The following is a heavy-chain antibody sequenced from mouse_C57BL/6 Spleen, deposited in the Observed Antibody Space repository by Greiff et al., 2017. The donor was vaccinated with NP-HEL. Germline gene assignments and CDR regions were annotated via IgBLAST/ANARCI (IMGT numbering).Heavy chain of an antibody. CDR1: GFTFSDFY. Sequence: VQLVESGGGLVQSGRSLRLSCATSGFTFSDFYMEWVRQAPGKGLEWIAASRNKANDYTTEYSASVKGRFIVSRDTSQSILYLQMNALRAEDTAIYYCARDGYYEAWFAYWGQGTLVTVSA. CDR2: SRNKANDYTT. CDR3: ARDGYYEAWFAY. J-gene: IGHJ3*01. V-gene: IGHV7-1*01. D-gene: IGHD1-1*01.